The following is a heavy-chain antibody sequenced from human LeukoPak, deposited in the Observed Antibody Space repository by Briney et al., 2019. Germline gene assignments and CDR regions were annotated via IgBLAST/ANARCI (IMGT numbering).Heavy chain of an antibody. Sequence: PGGSLRLSCAASGFSFSSYSMNWFRQAPGKGLEWVSSISSSSSYIYYADSMKGRFTISRDNAKNSLYLQINSLRAEDTAVYYCARDDDWNYEDYWGLGALVTVSS. D-gene: IGHD1-7*01. CDR1: GFSFSSYS. J-gene: IGHJ4*02. V-gene: IGHV3-21*01. CDR3: ARDDDWNYEDY. CDR2: ISSSSSYI.